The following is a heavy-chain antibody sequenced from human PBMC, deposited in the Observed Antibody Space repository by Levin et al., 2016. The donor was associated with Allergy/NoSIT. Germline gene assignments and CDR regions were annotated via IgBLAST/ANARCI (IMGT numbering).Heavy chain of an antibody. D-gene: IGHD2-2*02. J-gene: IGHJ4*02. Sequence: GGSLRLSCAASGFTFSSYAMSWVRQAPGKGLEWVSAISGSGGSTYYADSVKGRFTISRDNSKNTLYLQMNSLRAEDTAVYYCAKGSGRRCSSTSCYTFDYWGQGTLVTVVL. CDR2: ISGSGGST. CDR1: GFTFSSYA. V-gene: IGHV3-23*01. CDR3: AKGSGRRCSSTSCYTFDY.